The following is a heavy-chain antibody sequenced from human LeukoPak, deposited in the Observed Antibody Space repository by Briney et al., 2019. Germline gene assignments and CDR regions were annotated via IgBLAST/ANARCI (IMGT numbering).Heavy chain of an antibody. V-gene: IGHV3-33*01. Sequence: PGGSLRLSCAASGFTFSSYGMHWVRQAPGKGLEWVAVIWYDGSNKYYADSVKGRFTISRDNSKNTLYLQMNSLRAEDTAVYYCARGDRYCTNGVCLYGMDVWGQGTTVTVSS. D-gene: IGHD2-8*01. CDR1: GFTFSSYG. CDR2: IWYDGSNK. J-gene: IGHJ6*02. CDR3: ARGDRYCTNGVCLYGMDV.